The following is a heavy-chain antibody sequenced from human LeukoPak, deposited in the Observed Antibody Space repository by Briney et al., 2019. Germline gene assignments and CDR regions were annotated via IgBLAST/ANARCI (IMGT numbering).Heavy chain of an antibody. D-gene: IGHD2-21*01. CDR1: GFTFSSCG. CDR3: AREDVVARGFDY. Sequence: GGSLRLSCAASGFTFSSCGMHWVRQAPGKGLEWVAVIWYDGSNKYYADSVKGRFTISRDNSKSTLYLQMNSLRAEDTAVYYCAREDVVARGFDYWGQGTLVTVSS. CDR2: IWYDGSNK. V-gene: IGHV3-33*01. J-gene: IGHJ4*02.